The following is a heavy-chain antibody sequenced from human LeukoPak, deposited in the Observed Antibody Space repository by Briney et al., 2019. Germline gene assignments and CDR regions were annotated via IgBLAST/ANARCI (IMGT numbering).Heavy chain of an antibody. CDR2: INWNGVNT. CDR1: GFSFDDYA. D-gene: IGHD4-23*01. CDR3: ARDKDGGYNWFDP. Sequence: GGSLRLSCAASGFSFDDYAMSWFRQAPGKGLEWVSHINWNGVNTYYADSVRGRFTISRDNAKSSLYLQMNSLRAEDTALYYCARDKDGGYNWFDPWGQGTLVTVSS. J-gene: IGHJ5*02. V-gene: IGHV3-20*04.